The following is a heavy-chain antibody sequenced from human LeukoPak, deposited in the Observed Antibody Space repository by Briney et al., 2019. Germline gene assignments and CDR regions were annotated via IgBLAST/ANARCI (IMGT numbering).Heavy chain of an antibody. J-gene: IGHJ4*02. CDR1: GFTFSSYG. D-gene: IGHD6-19*01. CDR2: ISYDGSNK. CDR3: ARLPGYSSGWYFDY. V-gene: IGHV3-30*19. Sequence: GRSLRLSCAASGFTFSSYGMHWVRQAPGKGLEWVAVISYDGSNKYYADSVKGRFTISRDNSKNTLYLQMNSLRAEDTAVYYCARLPGYSSGWYFDYWGQGTLVTVSS.